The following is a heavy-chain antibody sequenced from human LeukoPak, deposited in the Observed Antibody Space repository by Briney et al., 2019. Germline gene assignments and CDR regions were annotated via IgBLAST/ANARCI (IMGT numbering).Heavy chain of an antibody. CDR2: MNPNSGNT. Sequence: GSSVKVSCKASGGTFSSYAISWVRQATGQGLEWMGWMNPNSGNTGYAQKFQGRVTMTRNTSISTAYMELSSLRSEDTAVYYCASSVDWFDPWGQGTLVTVSS. CDR1: GGTFSSYA. V-gene: IGHV1-8*02. J-gene: IGHJ5*02. CDR3: ASSVDWFDP.